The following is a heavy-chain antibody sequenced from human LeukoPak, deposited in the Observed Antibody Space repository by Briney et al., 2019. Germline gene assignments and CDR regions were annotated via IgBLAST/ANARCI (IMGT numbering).Heavy chain of an antibody. Sequence: GGSLRLSCAASGFTFDDYAMHWVRQAPGKGLEWVSGISWNSGSIGYADSVKGRFTISRDNSKNTLFLQMNNLRAEDTAVYYCAKDKTRSGRSFFDYWGQGTLVTVSS. CDR3: AKDKTRSGRSFFDY. J-gene: IGHJ4*02. CDR1: GFTFDDYA. D-gene: IGHD2-15*01. CDR2: ISWNSGSI. V-gene: IGHV3-9*01.